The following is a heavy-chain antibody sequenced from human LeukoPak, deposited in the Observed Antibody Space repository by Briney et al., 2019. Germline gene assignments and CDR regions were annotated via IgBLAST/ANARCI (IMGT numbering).Heavy chain of an antibody. Sequence: ASETLSLTCTVSGGSISSYYWSWIRQPAGKGLEWIGRIYSSGTTYYNPSLNGRVTMSVDTSKNQFSLKVRSVTAADTAVYYCARGGWNKFDYWGQGTLVTVSS. CDR3: ARGGWNKFDY. CDR2: IYSSGTT. V-gene: IGHV4-4*07. J-gene: IGHJ4*02. D-gene: IGHD3-22*01. CDR1: GGSISSYY.